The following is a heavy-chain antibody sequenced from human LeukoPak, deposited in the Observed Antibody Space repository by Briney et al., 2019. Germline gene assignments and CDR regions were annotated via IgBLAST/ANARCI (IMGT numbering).Heavy chain of an antibody. CDR1: GNSITTYW. J-gene: IGHJ5*02. D-gene: IGHD1-1*01. Sequence: GESLKISCKASGNSITTYWIGWVRQKPGKGLEWMGLIFPGDSDTRYSPSFQGQVTISADKSISTAYLQWSSLKASDTAMYYCARRKQLANWFDPWGQGTLVTVSS. CDR3: ARRKQLANWFDP. V-gene: IGHV5-51*01. CDR2: IFPGDSDT.